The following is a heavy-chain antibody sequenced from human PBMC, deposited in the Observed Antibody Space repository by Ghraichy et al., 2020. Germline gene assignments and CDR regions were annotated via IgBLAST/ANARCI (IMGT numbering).Heavy chain of an antibody. Sequence: LSLTCAASGFTFSSYSMNWVRQAPGKGLEWVSYISSSSSYIYYPDSVKGRFTISRDNAKNSLYLQMNSLRAEDTAVYYCAGCREGYKREGWFDPWGQGTLVTVSS. CDR1: GFTFSSYS. CDR3: AGCREGYKREGWFDP. V-gene: IGHV3-21*01. CDR2: ISSSSSYI. D-gene: IGHD5-24*01. J-gene: IGHJ5*02.